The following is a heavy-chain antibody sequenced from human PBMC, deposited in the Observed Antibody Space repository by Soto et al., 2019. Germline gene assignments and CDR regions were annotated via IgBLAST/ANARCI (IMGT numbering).Heavy chain of an antibody. Sequence: SETLSLTCTVSGGSISSSSYYWGWIRQPPGKGLEWIGSIYYSGSTYYNPSLKSRVTISVDTSKNQFSLKLSSVTAADTAVYYCARHETYYYDSSAFDYWGQGTLVTVSS. CDR2: IYYSGST. V-gene: IGHV4-39*01. CDR3: ARHETYYYDSSAFDY. CDR1: GGSISSSSYY. D-gene: IGHD3-22*01. J-gene: IGHJ4*02.